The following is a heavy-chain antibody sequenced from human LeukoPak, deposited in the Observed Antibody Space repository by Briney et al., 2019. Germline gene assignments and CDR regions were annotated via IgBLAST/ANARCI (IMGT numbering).Heavy chain of an antibody. Sequence: GGSLRLSCAASGITFSSYAMCWVRQAPGKGLEWVSAISSTGDSTYNADSVRGRFTISRDNSNNTLYLQMTNLRADDTAVYYCAKLRGASGYYPIGCWGQGTLVTVSS. CDR1: GITFSSYA. CDR2: ISSTGDST. V-gene: IGHV3-23*01. J-gene: IGHJ4*02. D-gene: IGHD3-22*01. CDR3: AKLRGASGYYPIGC.